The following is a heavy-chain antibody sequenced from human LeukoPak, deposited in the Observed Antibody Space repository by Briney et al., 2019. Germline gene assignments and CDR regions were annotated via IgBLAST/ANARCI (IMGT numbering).Heavy chain of an antibody. CDR3: AKRPKEYYDFWS. J-gene: IGHJ4*02. Sequence: PGGSLRLSCAAAALTLSSNYMSWVRQAPGRGLEWVSFIYSGGSTYYADSVRGRLIISRDNSENTLYLQMDSLRAEDTAVYYCAKRPKEYYDFWSWGQGTLVTVSS. CDR2: IYSGGST. D-gene: IGHD3-3*01. CDR1: ALTLSSNY. V-gene: IGHV3-53*01.